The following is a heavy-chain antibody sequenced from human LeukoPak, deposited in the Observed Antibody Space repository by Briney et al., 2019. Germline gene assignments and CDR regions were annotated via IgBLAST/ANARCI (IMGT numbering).Heavy chain of an antibody. CDR1: GGSINNNY. CDR3: ARHLISPGYFDY. D-gene: IGHD3-3*02. Sequence: SETLSLTCTVSGGSINNNYWSWIRQSPGKRLEWIGYIYCSGSTNYNPSLKSRVTISVDTSKNQFSLKLSSVTAADTAVYYCARHLISPGYFDYWGQGTLVTVSS. CDR2: IYCSGST. J-gene: IGHJ4*02. V-gene: IGHV4-59*08.